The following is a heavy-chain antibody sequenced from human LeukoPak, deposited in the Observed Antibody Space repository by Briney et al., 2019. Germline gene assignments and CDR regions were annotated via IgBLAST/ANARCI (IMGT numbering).Heavy chain of an antibody. CDR3: ARGGVAVAGTLWYFDP. CDR1: GFTFRSYW. J-gene: IGHJ2*01. Sequence: GGSLRLSCAASGFTFRSYWMNWVRQAPGKGLEYVSGISSNGGSTYYANSVKGRFTVSRDNSKNTLYLQMGSLRAEDMAVYYCARGGVAVAGTLWYFDPWGRGTLVTVSS. CDR2: ISSNGGST. V-gene: IGHV3-64*01. D-gene: IGHD6-19*01.